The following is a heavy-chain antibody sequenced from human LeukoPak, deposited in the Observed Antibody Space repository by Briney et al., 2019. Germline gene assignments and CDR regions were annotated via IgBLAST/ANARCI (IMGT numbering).Heavy chain of an antibody. J-gene: IGHJ3*02. CDR2: INPNSGST. CDR3: AMGVGTSAFDI. V-gene: IGHV1-46*01. Sequence: ASVEVSCKTSGYTFISYYIHWVRQAPGQGLEWMGTINPNSGSTTYAQKVQDGVTMTRDTSTSTVHMELSSLRSEDTAVYYCAMGVGTSAFDIWGQGTVVTVSS. CDR1: GYTFISYY. D-gene: IGHD1-14*01.